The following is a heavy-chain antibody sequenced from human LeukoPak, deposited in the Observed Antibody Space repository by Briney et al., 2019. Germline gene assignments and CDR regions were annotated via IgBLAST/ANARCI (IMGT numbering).Heavy chain of an antibody. CDR1: GGSFTSGGYY. CDR2: ISNSGNT. V-gene: IGHV4-31*03. J-gene: IGHJ4*02. CDR3: ARDRGRDYFDY. Sequence: SQTLSLTCTVSGGSFTSGGYYWNWIRQHPRDGLKWIGYISNSGNTYYNPSLTARVALSVDTSENQFSLKLSSVTASDTAVYYCARDRGRDYFDYWGQGTLVTVSS.